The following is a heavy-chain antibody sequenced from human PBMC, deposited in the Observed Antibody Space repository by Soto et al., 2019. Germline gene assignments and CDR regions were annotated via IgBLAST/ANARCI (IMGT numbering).Heavy chain of an antibody. J-gene: IGHJ6*02. Sequence: QVQLQESGPGLVKPSETLSLTCTVSGGSISSYYWSWIRQPPGKGLEWIGYIYYSGSTNYNPSLNGRGTKPVHTSNTQFSLKLSSVHAADTAVYYCARKRVAGGMCGTVGMDVWGQGTTVTASS. D-gene: IGHD1-26*01. V-gene: IGHV4-59*01. CDR3: ARKRVAGGMCGTVGMDV. CDR2: IYYSGST. CDR1: GGSISSYY.